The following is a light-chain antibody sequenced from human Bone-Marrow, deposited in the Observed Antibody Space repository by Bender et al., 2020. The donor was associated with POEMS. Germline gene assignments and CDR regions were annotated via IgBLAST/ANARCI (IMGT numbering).Light chain of an antibody. V-gene: IGLV1-44*01. J-gene: IGLJ3*02. CDR1: NSNIGTNA. CDR3: QSYDIRLRGMV. Sequence: QSVLTQPPSASGTPGQRVTISCSGSNSNIGTNAVNWYQQFPGTAPKLLMYANNHRPSGVPDRFSGSKSGTSASLAITGLQAEDEADYYCQSYDIRLRGMVFGGGTKLTVL. CDR2: ANN.